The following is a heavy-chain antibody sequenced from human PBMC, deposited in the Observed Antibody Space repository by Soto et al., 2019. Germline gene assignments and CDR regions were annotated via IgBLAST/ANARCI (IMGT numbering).Heavy chain of an antibody. Sequence: GTSAKPSSKACRVSTSSYTIRSPRHSPGQGLEWMGRIIPILGIANYAQKFQGRVTITADKSTSTAYMELSSLRSEDTAVYNWAYRFGYCDWPPDYWGKGILVT. D-gene: IGHD3-9*01. CDR1: RVSTSSYT. CDR2: IIPILGIA. J-gene: IGHJ4*02. CDR3: AYRFGYCDWPPDY. V-gene: IGHV1-69*02.